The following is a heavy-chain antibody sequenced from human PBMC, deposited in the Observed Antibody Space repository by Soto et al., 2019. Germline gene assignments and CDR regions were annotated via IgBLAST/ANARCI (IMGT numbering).Heavy chain of an antibody. J-gene: IGHJ6*02. CDR1: GGTFTDYA. CDR3: ATCIWTSYYYYNMDV. D-gene: IGHD3-3*01. Sequence: GASVKVSCKASGGTFTDYAISWVGQAPGQGLQWMGGIIPLCGTTNYAQSFQGRVTITADKFTSTAHMELSSLGSDDTAVYYCATCIWTSYYYYNMDVWGQGTTVTVSS. CDR2: IIPLCGTT. V-gene: IGHV1-69*06.